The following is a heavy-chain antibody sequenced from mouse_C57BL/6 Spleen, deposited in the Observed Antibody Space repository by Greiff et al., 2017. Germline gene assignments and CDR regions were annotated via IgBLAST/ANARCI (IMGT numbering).Heavy chain of an antibody. V-gene: IGHV1-81*01. J-gene: IGHJ2*01. D-gene: IGHD2-1*01. CDR2: IYPRSGNT. CDR3: ARSGGNTFFDY. CDR1: GYTFTSYG. Sequence: VNVVESGAELARPGASVKLSCKASGYTFTSYGISWVKQRTGQGLEWIGEIYPRSGNTYYNEKFKGKATLTADKSSSTAYMELRSLTSEDSAVYFCARSGGNTFFDYWGQGTTLTVSS.